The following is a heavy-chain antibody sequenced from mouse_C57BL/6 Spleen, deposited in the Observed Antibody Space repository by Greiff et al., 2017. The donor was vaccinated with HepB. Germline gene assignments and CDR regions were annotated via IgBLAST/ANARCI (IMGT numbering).Heavy chain of an antibody. CDR1: GFNIKDYY. Sequence: VQLQQSGAELVKPGASVKLSCTASGFNIKDYYMHWVKQRTEQGLEWIGRIDPDDGETKYAPKFQGKATLTADISSNTAYVQLSSLTSEDTTDYYCARPSIYYYGKGFAYWGQGTLVTVSA. D-gene: IGHD1-1*01. CDR3: ARPSIYYYGKGFAY. V-gene: IGHV14-2*01. J-gene: IGHJ3*01. CDR2: IDPDDGET.